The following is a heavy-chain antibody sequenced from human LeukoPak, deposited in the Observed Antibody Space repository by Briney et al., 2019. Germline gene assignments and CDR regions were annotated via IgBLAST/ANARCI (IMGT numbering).Heavy chain of an antibody. Sequence: GGSLRLSCAASGFTFSSYGMSWVRQAPGKGLEWVSYISSSGSTIYYADSVKGRFTISRDNAKNSLYLQMNSLRAEDTAVYYCARPSDDCSGGSCYLQIAFDIWGQGTMVTVSS. CDR1: GFTFSSYG. D-gene: IGHD2-15*01. J-gene: IGHJ3*02. V-gene: IGHV3-48*04. CDR2: ISSSGSTI. CDR3: ARPSDDCSGGSCYLQIAFDI.